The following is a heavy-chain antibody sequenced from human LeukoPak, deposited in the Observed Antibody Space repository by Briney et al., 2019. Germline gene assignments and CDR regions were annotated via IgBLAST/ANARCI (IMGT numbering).Heavy chain of an antibody. CDR3: ATSSAGVVIIPKV. CDR2: IYYSGST. J-gene: IGHJ4*02. D-gene: IGHD3-3*01. V-gene: IGHV4-59*01. CDR1: GGSLSIYY. Sequence: SETLSLTSTVSGGSLSIYYWSWIRRPPREGLERIGDIYYSGSTNYNPSLKRRVTISVDTSKNQSSLTLSSVTAAATAVYYCATSSAGVVIIPKVWGQGTLVTVSS.